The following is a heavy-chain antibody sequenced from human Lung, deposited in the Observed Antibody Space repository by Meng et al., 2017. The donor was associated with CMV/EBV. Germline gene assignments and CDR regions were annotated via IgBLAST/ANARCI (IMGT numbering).Heavy chain of an antibody. CDR1: GFTLDNYA. CDR2: INWNSSTL. CDR3: AKSPDYTFLTGSPFPHDN. J-gene: IGHJ4*01. D-gene: IGHD3-9*01. V-gene: IGHV3-9*01. Sequence: FLKILCTGSGFTLDNYAMHRVRQAPGKGLEWGSGINWNSSTLNYADSVKGRFIIPRDNARKSLYLQMNSLRIEDTARYYCAKSPDYTFLTGSPFPHDNWGQGXLVTVSS.